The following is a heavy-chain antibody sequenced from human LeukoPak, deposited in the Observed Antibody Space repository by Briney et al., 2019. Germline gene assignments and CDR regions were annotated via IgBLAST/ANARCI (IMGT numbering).Heavy chain of an antibody. Sequence: PSETLSLTCTVSGYSISNGYYWDWIRQPPGRGLEWIGNIYHSGSTSYNPSLKSRVTISVDTSKNQFSLKLSSVTAADTAVYYCARGRALSTTNFDYWGQGTLVTVSS. CDR2: IYHSGST. CDR3: ARGRALSTTNFDY. CDR1: GYSISNGYY. V-gene: IGHV4-38-2*02. J-gene: IGHJ4*02. D-gene: IGHD2-2*01.